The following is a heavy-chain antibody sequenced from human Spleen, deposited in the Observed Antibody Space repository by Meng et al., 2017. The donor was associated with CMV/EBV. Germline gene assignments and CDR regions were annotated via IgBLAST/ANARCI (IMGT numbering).Heavy chain of an antibody. Sequence: SGPTLVKPTQTLTLTCTFSGFSLSTSGVGVGWIRQPPGKALEWLALIYWNDDKRYSPSLKSRLTITKDTSKNQVVLTMTNMDPVDTATYYCAHRDDSYKIDYWGQGTLVTSPQ. V-gene: IGHV2-5*01. CDR2: IYWNDDK. D-gene: IGHD1-14*01. CDR1: GFSLSTSGVG. CDR3: AHRDDSYKIDY. J-gene: IGHJ4*02.